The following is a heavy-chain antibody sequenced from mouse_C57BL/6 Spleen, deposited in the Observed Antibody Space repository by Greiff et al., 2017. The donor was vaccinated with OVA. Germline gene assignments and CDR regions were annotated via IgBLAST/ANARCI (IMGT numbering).Heavy chain of an antibody. V-gene: IGHV1-15*01. D-gene: IGHD1-1*01. J-gene: IGHJ2*01. CDR3: TVHYYGSSFDY. CDR1: GYTFTDYE. Sequence: VKLLESGAELVRPGASVTLSCKASGYTFTDYEMHWVKQTPVHGLEWIGAIDPETGGTAYNQKFTGKAILTADKSSSTAYMELRSLTSEDSAVYYCTVHYYGSSFDYWGQGTTLTVAS. CDR2: IDPETGGT.